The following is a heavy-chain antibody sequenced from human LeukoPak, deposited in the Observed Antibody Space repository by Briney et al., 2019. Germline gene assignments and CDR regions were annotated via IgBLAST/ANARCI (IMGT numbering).Heavy chain of an antibody. D-gene: IGHD4-17*01. V-gene: IGHV4-39*01. J-gene: IGHJ4*02. CDR1: GGSISGINYW. CDR3: ARLPPPDYEIDY. Sequence: SETLSLGCTVSGGSISGINYWWGWFRQPPGKGLEWIGSFHYSGITSYKPSLRSRVTMPVDTSKNQFSLKLSSVTAADTAVYYCARLPPPDYEIDYWGQGTLVTVSS. CDR2: FHYSGIT.